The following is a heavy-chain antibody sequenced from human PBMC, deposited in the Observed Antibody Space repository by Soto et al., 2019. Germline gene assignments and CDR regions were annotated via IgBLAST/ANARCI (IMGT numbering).Heavy chain of an antibody. D-gene: IGHD6-19*01. V-gene: IGHV1-18*01. CDR3: AREVVRVAGTRWFDP. Sequence: ASVKVSCKASGYTFTSYGISWVRQAPGQGLEWMGLISAYGGNTNYAQKLQGRVTMTTDTSTSTAYMELRSLRSDDTAVYYCAREVVRVAGTRWFDPWGQGTLVTVSS. CDR1: GYTFTSYG. J-gene: IGHJ5*02. CDR2: ISAYGGNT.